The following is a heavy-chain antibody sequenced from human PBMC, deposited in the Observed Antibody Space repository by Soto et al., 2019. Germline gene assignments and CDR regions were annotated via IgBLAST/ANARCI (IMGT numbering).Heavy chain of an antibody. V-gene: IGHV4-31*03. D-gene: IGHD2-21*02. J-gene: IGHJ2*01. CDR2: IYYSGST. CDR1: GGSISSGGYY. Sequence: SETLSLTCTVSGGSISSGGYYWSWIRQHPGKGLEWIGYIYYSGSTYYNPPLKSRVTISVDTSKNQFSLKLSSVTAADTAVYYCARGSKGGNFLSYWYFDLWGRGTLVTVSS. CDR3: ARGSKGGNFLSYWYFDL.